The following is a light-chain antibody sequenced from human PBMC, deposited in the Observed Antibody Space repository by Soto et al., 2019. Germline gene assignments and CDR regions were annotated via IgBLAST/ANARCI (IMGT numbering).Light chain of an antibody. Sequence: EIVMTQSPATLSVSPGERATLSCRASQSVGSNLAWYQQKPGQSPTLLIYKTSTRATGMPARFSGSGSGTEFILTMSSLQSEDFGVYCCQQYNNWPRTFGQGTKVEIK. CDR1: QSVGSN. J-gene: IGKJ1*01. CDR2: KTS. CDR3: QQYNNWPRT. V-gene: IGKV3-15*01.